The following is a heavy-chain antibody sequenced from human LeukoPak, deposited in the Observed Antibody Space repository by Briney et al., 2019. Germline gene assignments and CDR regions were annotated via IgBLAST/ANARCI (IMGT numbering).Heavy chain of an antibody. J-gene: IGHJ6*03. CDR2: IIPIFGTA. Sequence: VASVKVSCKASGGTFSSYAISWVRQAPGQGLEWMGRIIPIFGTANYAQKFQGRVTITTDESTSTAYMELSSLRSEDTAVYYCATPYSSSSVAPMDVWGKGTMVTVSS. D-gene: IGHD6-6*01. CDR1: GGTFSSYA. CDR3: ATPYSSSSVAPMDV. V-gene: IGHV1-69*05.